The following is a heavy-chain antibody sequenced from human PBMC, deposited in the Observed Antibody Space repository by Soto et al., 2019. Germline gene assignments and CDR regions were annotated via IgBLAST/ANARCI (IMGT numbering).Heavy chain of an antibody. Sequence: LSLTCAVYGGSFSGYYWSWIRQPPGKGLEWIGEINHSGSTNYNPSLKSRVTISVDTSKNQFSLKLSSVTAADTAVYYCAREERWLQSFDYWGQGTLVTVSS. CDR2: INHSGST. V-gene: IGHV4-34*01. D-gene: IGHD5-12*01. CDR1: GGSFSGYY. J-gene: IGHJ4*02. CDR3: AREERWLQSFDY.